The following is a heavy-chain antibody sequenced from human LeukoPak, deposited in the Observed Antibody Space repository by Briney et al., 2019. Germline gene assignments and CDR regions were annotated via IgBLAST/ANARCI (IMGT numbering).Heavy chain of an antibody. Sequence: PSETLSLTCTVSGGSISSYYWSWIRQPPGKGLEWIGYIYYSGSTNYNPSLKSRVTISVDTSKNQFSLKLSSVTAADTVVYYCARVPRSYYYYYYMDAWGKGTTVTVSS. CDR3: ARVPRSYYYYYYMDA. J-gene: IGHJ6*03. CDR1: GGSISSYY. V-gene: IGHV4-59*01. CDR2: IYYSGST.